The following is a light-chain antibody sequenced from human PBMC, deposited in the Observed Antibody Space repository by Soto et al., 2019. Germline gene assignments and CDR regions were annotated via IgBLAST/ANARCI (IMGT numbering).Light chain of an antibody. J-gene: IGLJ2*01. CDR1: SSDVGNYKY. CDR2: DVS. V-gene: IGLV2-11*01. CDR3: SSYAGTSVV. Sequence: QSALTQPRSVSGSPGQSVTISCTGTSSDVGNYKYVSWYQQHPGKAPKLMIYDVSKRPSGVPDRFSGSKSGYTASLTISGLQVEDEADYYCSSYAGTSVVFGGGTKLTVL.